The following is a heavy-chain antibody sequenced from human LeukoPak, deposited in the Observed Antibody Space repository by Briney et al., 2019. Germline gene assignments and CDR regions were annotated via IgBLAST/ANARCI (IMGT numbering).Heavy chain of an antibody. CDR2: IKQDGSEK. D-gene: IGHD6-19*01. V-gene: IGHV3-7*01. CDR3: ARDAVVAVAGMYYFDY. Sequence: KGXXXXANIKQDGSEKYYVDSVKGRFTISRDNAKNSLYLQMNSLRAEDTAVYYCARDAVVAVAGMYYFDYWGQGTLVTVSS. J-gene: IGHJ4*02.